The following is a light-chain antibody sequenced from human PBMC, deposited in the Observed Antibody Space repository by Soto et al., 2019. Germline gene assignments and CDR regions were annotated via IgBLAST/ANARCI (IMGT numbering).Light chain of an antibody. CDR1: QTVSSSY. CDR3: QYYGSSHSNT. Sequence: EIVLTQSPGTLSLSPGERATLSCRASQTVSSSYLAWYQQKPGQAPRLLIYGASTRATGIPGRFSGSASGTDFTLTISRLEPEDFAVYYCQYYGSSHSNTFGQGTRLEIK. V-gene: IGKV3-20*01. J-gene: IGKJ5*01. CDR2: GAS.